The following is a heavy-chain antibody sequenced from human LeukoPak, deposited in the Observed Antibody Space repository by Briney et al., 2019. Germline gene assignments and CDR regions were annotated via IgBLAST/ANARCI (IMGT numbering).Heavy chain of an antibody. Sequence: GGSLRLSCAASGFTFSSYSMNWVRQAPGKGLEWVSSISSSSSYIYYADPVKGRFTISRDNAKNSLYLQMNSLRAEDTAVYYCARDGVVGAYFDYWGQGTLVTVSS. V-gene: IGHV3-21*01. CDR2: ISSSSSYI. D-gene: IGHD1-26*01. CDR1: GFTFSSYS. J-gene: IGHJ4*02. CDR3: ARDGVVGAYFDY.